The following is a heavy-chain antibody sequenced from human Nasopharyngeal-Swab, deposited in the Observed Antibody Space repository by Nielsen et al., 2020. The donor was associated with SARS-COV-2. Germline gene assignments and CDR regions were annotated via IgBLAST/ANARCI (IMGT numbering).Heavy chain of an antibody. CDR2: IYHSGST. V-gene: IGHV4-30-2*01. CDR1: GGSISSGGYS. J-gene: IGHJ4*02. CDR3: ARGSGHWKNNFDY. D-gene: IGHD1/OR15-1a*01. Sequence: SETLSLTCAVSGGSISSGGYSWSWIRQPPGKGLEWIGYIYHSGSTYYNPSLKSRVTISVDRSKNQFSLKLSSVTAADTAVYYCARGSGHWKNNFDYWGQGTLVTVSS.